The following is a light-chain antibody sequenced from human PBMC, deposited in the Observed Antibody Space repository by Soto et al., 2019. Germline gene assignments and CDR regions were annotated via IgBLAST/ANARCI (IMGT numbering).Light chain of an antibody. V-gene: IGLV2-8*01. CDR3: STFTDGNNLV. Sequence: QSALTQSPSASGSPGQSVTISCTGTSSAIGGYNSVSWYQQRPGKAPKVMIYDVTKRPSGVPDRFSGSKPGNTASMTVSALQAEAEAAYYCSTFTDGNNLVFGTGPKVTVL. CDR2: DVT. J-gene: IGLJ1*01. CDR1: SSAIGGYNS.